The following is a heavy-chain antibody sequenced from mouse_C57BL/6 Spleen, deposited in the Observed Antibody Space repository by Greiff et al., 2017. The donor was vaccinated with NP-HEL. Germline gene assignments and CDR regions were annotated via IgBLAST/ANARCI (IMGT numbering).Heavy chain of an antibody. J-gene: IGHJ1*03. Sequence: VQLQQSGAELVKPGASVKLSCTASGFNIKDYYMHWVKQRTEQGLEWFGRIDPEDGETKYAPTFQGKATITADTSSNTAYLQLISLTSEDTAVYYCARYHYGSKVWYFDVWGKGTTVTVSS. D-gene: IGHD1-1*01. CDR3: ARYHYGSKVWYFDV. V-gene: IGHV14-2*01. CDR2: IDPEDGET. CDR1: GFNIKDYY.